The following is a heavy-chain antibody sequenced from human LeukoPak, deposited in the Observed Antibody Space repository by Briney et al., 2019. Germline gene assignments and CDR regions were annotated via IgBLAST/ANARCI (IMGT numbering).Heavy chain of an antibody. V-gene: IGHV4-34*01. J-gene: IGHJ4*02. Sequence: PSETLSLTCAVYGGSFSGYYWSWIRQPPGKGLEWIGEINHSGSTNYNPSLKSRVTISVDTSKNQFSLKLSSVTTTDTAVYYCARMTSGSYYSSDYWGQGTLVTVSS. CDR2: INHSGST. D-gene: IGHD3-10*01. CDR1: GGSFSGYY. CDR3: ARMTSGSYYSSDY.